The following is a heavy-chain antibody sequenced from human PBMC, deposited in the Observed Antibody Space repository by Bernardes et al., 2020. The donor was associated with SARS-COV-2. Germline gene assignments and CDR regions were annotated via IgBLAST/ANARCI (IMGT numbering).Heavy chain of an antibody. CDR3: TRATTDSYFSAMDV. J-gene: IGHJ6*02. CDR1: GFIFSNFD. Sequence: GGSLRLSCAGAGFIFSNFDMHWVRQAAGKGLEWVSTLGTAGDTYYAASVKGRFTTSRGNAKNSFYLQMNSMRAEDTAVYFCTRATTDSYFSAMDVWGLGTTVTVSS. V-gene: IGHV3-13*01. D-gene: IGHD4-4*01. CDR2: LGTAGDT.